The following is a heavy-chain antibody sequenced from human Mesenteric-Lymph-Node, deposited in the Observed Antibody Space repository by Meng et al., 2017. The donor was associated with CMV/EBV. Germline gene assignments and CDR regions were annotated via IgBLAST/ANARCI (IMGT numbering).Heavy chain of an antibody. CDR1: GFTFSGNA. V-gene: IGHV3-30-3*01. CDR2: MSYDGNNE. CDR3: ARDSLGGYDFWSGADY. J-gene: IGHJ4*02. Sequence: GFTFSGNAIHWVRQAPGKGLEWVAVMSYDGNNEHYADSVKGRFTISRDNSKNTQYLQMDSLRPEDTAVYYCARDSLGGYDFWSGADYWGQGTLVTVSS. D-gene: IGHD3-3*01.